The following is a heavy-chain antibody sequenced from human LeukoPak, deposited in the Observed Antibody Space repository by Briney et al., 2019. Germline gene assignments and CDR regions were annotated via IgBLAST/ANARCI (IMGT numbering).Heavy chain of an antibody. V-gene: IGHV3-21*01. CDR2: ISSGSYI. CDR1: GFIFSNYG. D-gene: IGHD4-11*01. Sequence: GGSLILSCAASGFIFSNYGMHWLRQAPGKGLEWVSSISSGSYIYYADSVKGRFTISRDNAKNSLYLQMNSLRAEDTAVYYCARGPTNYFDYWGQGTLVTVSS. CDR3: ARGPTNYFDY. J-gene: IGHJ4*02.